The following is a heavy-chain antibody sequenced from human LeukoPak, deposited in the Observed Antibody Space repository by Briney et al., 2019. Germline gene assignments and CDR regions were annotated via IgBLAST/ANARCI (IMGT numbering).Heavy chain of an antibody. J-gene: IGHJ5*02. Sequence: SSETLSLTCTVSGGSISSFYWSWIRQPPGKGLEWIGYIYYSGRTTYNPSLKSRVTISVDTSKNQFSLKLRSVTAADTAVYYCARDSGTTGEVKFDPWGQGTLVTVSS. V-gene: IGHV4-59*12. D-gene: IGHD3-10*01. CDR1: GGSISSFY. CDR3: ARDSGTTGEVKFDP. CDR2: IYYSGRT.